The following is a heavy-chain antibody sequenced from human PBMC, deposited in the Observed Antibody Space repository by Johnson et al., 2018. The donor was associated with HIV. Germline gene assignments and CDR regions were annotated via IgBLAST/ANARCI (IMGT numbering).Heavy chain of an antibody. J-gene: IGHJ3*02. CDR2: IYSGGST. D-gene: IGHD4-23*01. Sequence: EVQLVESGGGLVQPGGSLRLSCAASGFTVSSNYMSWVRQAPGKGLEWVSVIYSGGSTYYADSVKGRFTISRDNSKNSLYLQMNSLRTEDTALYYCVKGRRWLPYGGAFDIWCQGTMVTVSS. CDR1: GFTVSSNY. CDR3: VKGRRWLPYGGAFDI. V-gene: IGHV3-66*02.